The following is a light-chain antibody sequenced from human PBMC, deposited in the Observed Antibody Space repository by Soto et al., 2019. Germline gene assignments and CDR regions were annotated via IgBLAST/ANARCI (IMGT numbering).Light chain of an antibody. CDR2: AAS. CDR1: QSVSSSY. CDR3: QQYGSSPLVT. J-gene: IGKJ5*01. V-gene: IGKV3-20*01. Sequence: EIVLTQSPGTLSLSPGERATLSCRASQSVSSSYFAWYQQKPGQPPRLLIYAASSRATGNPDRFSGSGSGTDFTLTISRLEPEDFAVYYCQQYGSSPLVTFGQGTRLEIK.